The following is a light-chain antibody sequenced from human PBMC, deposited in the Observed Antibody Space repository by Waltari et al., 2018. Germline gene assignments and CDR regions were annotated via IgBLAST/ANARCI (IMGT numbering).Light chain of an antibody. CDR3: GTWDSSLSAEV. Sequence: QSVLTQPPSVSAAPGQKVTISCSGSSSNIGNNYVSWYQQFPGTAPKLLIYDNNKRPSGIPDRFSGSKSDTSASLGITGLQAGDEADYYCGTWDSSLSAEVFGTGTKVTV. J-gene: IGLJ1*01. CDR2: DNN. CDR1: SSNIGNNY. V-gene: IGLV1-51*01.